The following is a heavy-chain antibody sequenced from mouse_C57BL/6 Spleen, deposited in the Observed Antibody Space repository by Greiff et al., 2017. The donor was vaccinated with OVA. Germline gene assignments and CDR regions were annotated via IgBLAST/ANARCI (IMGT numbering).Heavy chain of an antibody. Sequence: QVQLKQSGAELVRPGTSVKVSCKASGYAFTNYLIEWVKQRPGQGLEWIGVINPGSGGTNYNEKFKGKATLTADKSSSTAYMQLSSLTSEDSAVYFCAKDGNAAERGWGQGTTLSVSS. CDR1: GYAFTNYL. CDR2: INPGSGGT. CDR3: AKDGNAAERG. D-gene: IGHD6-1*01. V-gene: IGHV1-54*01. J-gene: IGHJ2*01.